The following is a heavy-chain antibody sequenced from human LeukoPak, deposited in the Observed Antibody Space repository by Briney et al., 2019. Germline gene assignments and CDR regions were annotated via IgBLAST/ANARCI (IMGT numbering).Heavy chain of an antibody. J-gene: IGHJ3*02. CDR1: GFTFSSYG. CDR2: IWYDGSNK. D-gene: IGHD1-26*01. CDR3: ARKQLDGSAFDI. Sequence: GGSLRLSCAASGFTFSSYGMHLVRQAPGKGLEWVAVIWYDGSNKYYADSVKGRFTISRDNSKNTLYLQMNSLRAEDTAVYYCARKQLDGSAFDIWGQGTMVTVSS. V-gene: IGHV3-33*01.